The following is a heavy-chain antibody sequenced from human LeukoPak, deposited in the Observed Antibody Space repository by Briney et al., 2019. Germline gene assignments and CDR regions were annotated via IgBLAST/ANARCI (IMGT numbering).Heavy chain of an antibody. V-gene: IGHV3-49*04. CDR2: IRSKAYGGTT. J-gene: IGHJ3*01. CDR3: TTVFRITMIAA. Sequence: GGSLRLSCTASGFTFGDYAMSWVRQAPGKGLEWVGFIRSKAYGGTTEYAASVKGRFTISRDDSKNTLYPQMNSLKTEDTAVYYCTTVFRITMIAAWGQGTMVTVSS. D-gene: IGHD3-22*01. CDR1: GFTFGDYA.